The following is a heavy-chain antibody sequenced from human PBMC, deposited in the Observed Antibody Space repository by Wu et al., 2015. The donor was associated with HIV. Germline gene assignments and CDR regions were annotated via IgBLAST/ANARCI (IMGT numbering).Heavy chain of an antibody. Sequence: QVHLVQSGLEVKKPGSSVKVSCKASGGTFSSYAISWVRQAPGQGLEWMGGIIPIFGTANYAQKFQGRVTITTDESTSTAYMELSSLRSDDTAVYYCARDPRITMVRGVTNAFDIWAKGQWSPSLQ. CDR3: ARDPRITMVRGVTNAFDI. V-gene: IGHV1-69*05. CDR1: GGTFSSYA. D-gene: IGHD3-10*01. CDR2: IIPIFGTA. J-gene: IGHJ3*02.